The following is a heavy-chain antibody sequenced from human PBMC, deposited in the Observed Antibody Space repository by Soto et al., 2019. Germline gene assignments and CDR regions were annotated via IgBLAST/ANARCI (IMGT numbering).Heavy chain of an antibody. J-gene: IGHJ5*02. CDR2: IWYDGSNK. D-gene: IGHD6-19*01. CDR3: ARDGPPSSIAVYNWFDP. V-gene: IGHV3-33*01. CDR1: GFTFSSYG. Sequence: QVQLVESGGGVVQPGRSLRLSCAASGFTFSSYGMHWVRQAPGKGLEWVAVIWYDGSNKYYADSVKGRFTISRDNSKNTLYLQMNSLRAEDTAVYYCARDGPPSSIAVYNWFDPWGQGTLVTVSS.